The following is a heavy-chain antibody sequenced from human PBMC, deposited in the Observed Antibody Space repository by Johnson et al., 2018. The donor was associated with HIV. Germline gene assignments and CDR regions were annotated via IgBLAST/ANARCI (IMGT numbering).Heavy chain of an antibody. J-gene: IGHJ3*02. Sequence: EVQLVESGGGVVQPGTSLRLSCAASGFTFTSFAMHWVRQAPGKGLEWVGRIKSKIDGGTTDYAAPVKGRFSISRDDSKNTLYMQMNSLKTEDTAVYYCTTYYGWAFDIWGQGTMVTVSS. CDR2: IKSKIDGGTT. CDR3: TTYYGWAFDI. CDR1: GFTFTSFA. V-gene: IGHV3-15*01. D-gene: IGHD3-10*01.